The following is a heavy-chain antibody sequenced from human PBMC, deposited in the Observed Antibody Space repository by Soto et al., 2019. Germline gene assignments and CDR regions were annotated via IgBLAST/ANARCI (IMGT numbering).Heavy chain of an antibody. CDR2: IYSGGST. Sequence: EVQLVESGGGLVQPGGSLRLSCAASGFTVSSNYMSWVRQAPGKGLEWVSVIYSGGSTYYADSVKGRFTISRDNSKNTLYLQRNSLRAEDTAVYYCARDGGANAVTTDYWGQGTLVTVSS. J-gene: IGHJ4*02. D-gene: IGHD4-17*01. V-gene: IGHV3-66*01. CDR3: ARDGGANAVTTDY. CDR1: GFTVSSNY.